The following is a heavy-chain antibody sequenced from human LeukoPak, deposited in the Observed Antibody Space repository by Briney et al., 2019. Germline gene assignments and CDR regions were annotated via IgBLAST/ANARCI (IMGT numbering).Heavy chain of an antibody. CDR2: IYYSGST. CDR3: ASQYYYGSGSYSY. Sequence: PSEALSLTCTVSGGSISSYYWSWIRQPPGKGLEWIGYIYYSGSTNYNPSLKSRVTISVDTSKNQLSLKLSSVTAADTAVYYCASQYYYGSGSYSYWGQGTLVTVSS. J-gene: IGHJ4*02. D-gene: IGHD3-10*01. V-gene: IGHV4-59*08. CDR1: GGSISSYY.